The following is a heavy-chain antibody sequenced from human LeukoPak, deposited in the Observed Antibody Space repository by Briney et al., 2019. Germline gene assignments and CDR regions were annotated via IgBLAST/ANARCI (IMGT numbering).Heavy chain of an antibody. CDR2: INPRGNI. CDR3: ARGGAQWLVEEAFDF. V-gene: IGHV4-4*07. CDR1: AGSIGTYY. J-gene: IGHJ3*01. Sequence: SETLSLTCTVTAGSIGTYYWSCIRQTAGKGLEWIGHINPRGNIKYNPSLKSRVRLSMDTSKNQFSLKVNSVTAADTAVYYCARGGAQWLVEEAFDFWGRGTMVTVSS. D-gene: IGHD6-19*01.